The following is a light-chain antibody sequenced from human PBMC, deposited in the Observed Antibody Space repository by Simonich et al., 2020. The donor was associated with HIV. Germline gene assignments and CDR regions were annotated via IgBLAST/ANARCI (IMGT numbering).Light chain of an antibody. CDR1: SSDLGSYTL. CDR3: CSYAGIYTFWV. J-gene: IGLJ3*02. V-gene: IGLV2-23*01. Sequence: QSALTQPASVSGSPRQSITISCTGTSSDLGSYTLVSWYQQHPGKAPRLMIYEGRKRPSGVPDRFSGSKSDNTASLTISGLQAEDEADYYCCSYAGIYTFWVFGGGTKLTVL. CDR2: EGR.